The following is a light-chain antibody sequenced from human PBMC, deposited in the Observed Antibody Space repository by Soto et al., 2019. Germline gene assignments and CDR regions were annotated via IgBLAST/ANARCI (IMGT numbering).Light chain of an antibody. CDR3: QQYNNWPRT. J-gene: IGKJ1*01. Sequence: EIVKTQSPVTLSVSPGERATLSCRASQSVSSKLAWYQQKPGQAPRLLIYGASTRATDIPARISGSGSGTEFTLTISSLQSEDFAVYYCQQYNNWPRTFGQGTKVEIK. CDR2: GAS. V-gene: IGKV3-15*01. CDR1: QSVSSK.